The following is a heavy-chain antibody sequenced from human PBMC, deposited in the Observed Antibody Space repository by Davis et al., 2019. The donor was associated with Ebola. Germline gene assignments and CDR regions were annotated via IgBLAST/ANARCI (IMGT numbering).Heavy chain of an antibody. V-gene: IGHV3-21*01. Sequence: GESLKISCAASGFTFSGYTMNWVRQAPGKGLEWVSFISSSSTYIQYADSVKGRFTVSRDNAQNSVYLQMNSLRAEDTAVYYCARYWYDSRSLRKFNWLDPWGQGTLVTVSS. CDR2: ISSSSTYI. J-gene: IGHJ5*02. D-gene: IGHD1-1*01. CDR3: ARYWYDSRSLRKFNWLDP. CDR1: GFTFSGYT.